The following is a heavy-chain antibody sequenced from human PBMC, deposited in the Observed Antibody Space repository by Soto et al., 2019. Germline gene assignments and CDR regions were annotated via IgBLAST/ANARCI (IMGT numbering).Heavy chain of an antibody. CDR2: IYPGDSDT. CDR1: GDIFTSYW. CDR3: ARLSGGSRSWFDP. D-gene: IGHD1-26*01. J-gene: IGHJ5*02. V-gene: IGHV5-51*01. Sequence: GESLKISCKGAGDIFTSYWICWLLQMPGKGLEWMGIIYPGDSDTRYSPSFQGQVTISADKSISTAYLQWSSLKASDTAMYYCARLSGGSRSWFDPWGQGTLVTVSS.